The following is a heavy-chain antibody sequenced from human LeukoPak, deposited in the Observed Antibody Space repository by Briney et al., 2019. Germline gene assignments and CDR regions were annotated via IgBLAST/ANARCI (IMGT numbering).Heavy chain of an antibody. J-gene: IGHJ6*03. D-gene: IGHD2-2*02. CDR2: IYYSGST. V-gene: IGHV4-30-4*01. CDR1: GGSISSGDYY. Sequence: SQTLSLTCTVSGGSISSGDYYWSWIRQPPGKGLEWIGYIYYSGSTYYNPSLKSRVTISVDTSKNQFSLKLSSVTAADTAVYYCARHSRVSICSSTSCYNLGRSAHYYMDVWGKGTTVTVSS. CDR3: ARHSRVSICSSTSCYNLGRSAHYYMDV.